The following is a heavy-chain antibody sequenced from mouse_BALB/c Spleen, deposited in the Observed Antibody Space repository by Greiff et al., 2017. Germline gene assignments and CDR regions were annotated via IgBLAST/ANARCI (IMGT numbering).Heavy chain of an antibody. J-gene: IGHJ4*01. Sequence: EVKLVESGGGLVQPGGSRKLSCAASGFTFSSFGMHWVRQAPEKGLEWVAYISSGSSTIYYADTVKGRFTISRDNPKNTLFLQMTSLRSEDTAMYYCARGYYGSSSLYYYAMDYWGQGTSVTVSS. CDR1: GFTFSSFG. V-gene: IGHV5-17*02. D-gene: IGHD1-1*01. CDR3: ARGYYGSSSLYYYAMDY. CDR2: ISSGSSTI.